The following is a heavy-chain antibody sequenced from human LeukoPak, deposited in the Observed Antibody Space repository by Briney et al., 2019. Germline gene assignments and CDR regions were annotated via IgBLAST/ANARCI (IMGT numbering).Heavy chain of an antibody. V-gene: IGHV3-21*01. Sequence: GGSLRLSCAASGFTFSSYSMNWVRQAPGKGLEWVSSISGSSSYIYYANSVKGRFTISRDNAKNSLYLQMNSLRAEDTAMYYCAIMGGVGATTLLYFQHWGQGTLVTVSS. CDR3: AIMGGVGATTLLYFQH. CDR2: ISGSSSYI. J-gene: IGHJ1*01. D-gene: IGHD1-26*01. CDR1: GFTFSSYS.